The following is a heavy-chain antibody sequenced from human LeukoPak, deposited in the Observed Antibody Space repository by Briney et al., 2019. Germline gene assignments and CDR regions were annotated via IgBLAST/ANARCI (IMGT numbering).Heavy chain of an antibody. CDR3: ARDLGGPTDF. CDR1: GFTFSSYA. Sequence: GGSLRLSCAASGFTFSSYAMSWVRQAPGKGLEWVSTISDSGGTAFYADSVKGRFIISRDNSKNTVYLQMNSLRAEDTAMYYCARDLGGPTDFWGQGTLVIVSS. D-gene: IGHD2-15*01. V-gene: IGHV3-23*01. CDR2: ISDSGGTA. J-gene: IGHJ4*02.